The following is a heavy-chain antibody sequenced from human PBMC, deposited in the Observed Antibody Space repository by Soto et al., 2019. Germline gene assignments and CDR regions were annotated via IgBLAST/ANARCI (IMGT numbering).Heavy chain of an antibody. CDR3: ARACDYGDCDWFDP. CDR1: GGSISSGGYY. D-gene: IGHD4-17*01. V-gene: IGHV4-31*03. J-gene: IGHJ5*02. Sequence: QVQLQESGPGLVKPSQTLSLTCTVSGGSISSGGYYWSWIRQHPGKGLEWIGYIYYSGSTYYNPYLKSRLTISVDTSKNQCTLKLSSVTAADTAVYYCARACDYGDCDWFDPWAQGTLVTVSS. CDR2: IYYSGST.